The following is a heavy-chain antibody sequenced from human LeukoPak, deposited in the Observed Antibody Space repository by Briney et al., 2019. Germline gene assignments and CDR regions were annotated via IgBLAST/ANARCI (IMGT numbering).Heavy chain of an antibody. V-gene: IGHV3-48*04. CDR3: AREPIAARPNSLFDY. D-gene: IGHD6-6*01. CDR1: GFIFDDYG. J-gene: IGHJ4*02. CDR2: ISSSSSTI. Sequence: GGSLRLSCAASGFIFDDYGMTWVRQAPGKGLEWVSYISSSSSTIYYADSVKGRFTISRDNAKNSLYLQMNSLRAEDTAVYYCAREPIAARPNSLFDYWGQGTLVTVSS.